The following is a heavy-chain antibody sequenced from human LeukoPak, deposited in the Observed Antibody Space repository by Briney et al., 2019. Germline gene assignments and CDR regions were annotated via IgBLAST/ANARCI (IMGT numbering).Heavy chain of an antibody. Sequence: GGSLRLSCAASGFTFSSYAMHWVRQAPGKGLEWVAVISYDGSNKYYADSVKGRFTISRDNSKNTLYPQMNSLRAEATAVYYCAREELGETGTTIYYYYGMDVWGQGTTVTVSS. J-gene: IGHJ6*02. CDR1: GFTFSSYA. D-gene: IGHD1-7*01. V-gene: IGHV3-30*04. CDR3: AREELGETGTTIYYYYGMDV. CDR2: ISYDGSNK.